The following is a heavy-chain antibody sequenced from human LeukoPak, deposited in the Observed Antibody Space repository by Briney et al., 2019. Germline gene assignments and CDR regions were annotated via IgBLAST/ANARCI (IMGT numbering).Heavy chain of an antibody. Sequence: GGSLRLSCAASGFTFSDYGIHWVRQAPGKGVEGVAVICYDGTNKYYGDSVKGRFTISRDNSKNTLYLQMNSLRAEDTAVYYCAKDRGSYSTTADSWGQGTLVTVSS. CDR2: ICYDGTNK. J-gene: IGHJ5*01. CDR3: AKDRGSYSTTADS. CDR1: GFTFSDYG. D-gene: IGHD1-26*01. V-gene: IGHV3-33*06.